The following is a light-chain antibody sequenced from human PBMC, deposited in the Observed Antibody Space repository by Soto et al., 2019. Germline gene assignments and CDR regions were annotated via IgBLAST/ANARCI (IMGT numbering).Light chain of an antibody. V-gene: IGKV3-20*01. CDR2: GAS. J-gene: IGKJ1*01. CDR1: QSVSSSY. Sequence: EIVLTQSPGTLSLSPGERATLSCRASQSVSSSYLAWYQQKPCQAPRLLIYGASSRATGIPDRFSGSGSGTDCTLTISRREPEDFAVDYCQQYGSSPHTVGQGTNVELK. CDR3: QQYGSSPHT.